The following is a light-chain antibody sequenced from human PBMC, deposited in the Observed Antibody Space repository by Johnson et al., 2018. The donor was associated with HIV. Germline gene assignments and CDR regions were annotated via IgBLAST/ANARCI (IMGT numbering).Light chain of an antibody. CDR2: ENN. Sequence: QSVLTQPPSVSAAPGQKVTISCSGSSCDIGNNYVSCHQQLPGTAPKLLIYENNKRPSGIPDRFSGSKSGTSATLGITGLQTGDEADYYCGTWDSSLSVYVFGTGTKVTVL. J-gene: IGLJ1*01. V-gene: IGLV1-51*01. CDR1: SCDIGNNY. CDR3: GTWDSSLSVYV.